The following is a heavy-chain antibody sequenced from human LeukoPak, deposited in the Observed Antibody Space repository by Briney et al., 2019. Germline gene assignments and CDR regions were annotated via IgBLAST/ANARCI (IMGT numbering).Heavy chain of an antibody. CDR2: ISYDGSNK. CDR1: GFTFSSYG. J-gene: IGHJ4*02. Sequence: GGSLRLSCAASGFTFSSYGMHWVRQAPGKGLEWVAVISYDGSNKYYADSVKGRFTISRDNSKNTLYLQMNSLRAEDTAVYYCAKDSAPPVAGISYFDYWGQGTPVTVSS. CDR3: AKDSAPPVAGISYFDY. D-gene: IGHD6-19*01. V-gene: IGHV3-30*18.